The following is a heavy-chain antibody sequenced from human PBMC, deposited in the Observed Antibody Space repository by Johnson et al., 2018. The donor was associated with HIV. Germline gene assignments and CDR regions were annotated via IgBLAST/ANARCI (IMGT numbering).Heavy chain of an antibody. Sequence: QVQLVESGGGAVQPGKSLRLACAASGFTFSGYGMHWVRQAPGKGLEWVAVISYDGSNKYYADSVKGRFTISRDNSKNTLYLQMNSLRAEDTAVYYCARERPGSGYDWGDAFDIWGQGTMVTVSS. CDR1: GFTFSGYG. J-gene: IGHJ3*02. CDR2: ISYDGSNK. D-gene: IGHD5-12*01. CDR3: ARERPGSGYDWGDAFDI. V-gene: IGHV3-30*03.